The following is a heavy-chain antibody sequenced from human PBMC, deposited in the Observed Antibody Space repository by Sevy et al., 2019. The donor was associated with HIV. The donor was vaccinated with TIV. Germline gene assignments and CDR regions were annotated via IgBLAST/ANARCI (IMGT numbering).Heavy chain of an antibody. J-gene: IGHJ4*02. CDR2: ISSSSSYI. CDR1: GFTFSSYS. CDR3: SGAGYSGCYFDY. D-gene: IGHD5-12*01. V-gene: IGHV3-21*01. Sequence: GESLKISCAASGFTFSSYSMNWVRQAPGKGLEWVSSISSSSSYIYYADSVKGRFTISRDNAKNSLYLQMNSLRAGDTAVYYCSGAGYSGCYFDYWGQGTLVTVSS.